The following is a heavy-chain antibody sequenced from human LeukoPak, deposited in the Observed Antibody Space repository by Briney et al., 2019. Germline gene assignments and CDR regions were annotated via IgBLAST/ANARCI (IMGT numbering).Heavy chain of an antibody. CDR2: ISAYNGNT. CDR1: GYTFTSYG. V-gene: IGHV1-18*01. D-gene: IGHD3-22*01. J-gene: IGHJ5*02. CDR3: ARAGLAEHYYDSSGYWGFDP. Sequence: ASVKVSCKASGYTFTSYGISWVRQAPGQGLEWMGWISAYNGNTNYAQKLQGRVTMTTDTSTSTAYMELRSLRSDDTAVYYCARAGLAEHYYDSSGYWGFDPWGQGTLVTVSS.